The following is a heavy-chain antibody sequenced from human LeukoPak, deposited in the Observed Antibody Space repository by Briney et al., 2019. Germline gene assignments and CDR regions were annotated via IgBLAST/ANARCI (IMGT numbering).Heavy chain of an antibody. CDR1: GGTFTSYT. CDR3: AYYYDSSGYYSQFDY. V-gene: IGHV1-69*02. CDR2: IIPILGIA. Sequence: GASVKVSCKASGGTFTSYTISWVRQAPGQGLEWMGRIIPILGIANYAQKFQGRVTITADKSTSTAYMELSSLRSEDTAVYYCAYYYDSSGYYSQFDYGGQGTLVTVSA. D-gene: IGHD3-22*01. J-gene: IGHJ4*02.